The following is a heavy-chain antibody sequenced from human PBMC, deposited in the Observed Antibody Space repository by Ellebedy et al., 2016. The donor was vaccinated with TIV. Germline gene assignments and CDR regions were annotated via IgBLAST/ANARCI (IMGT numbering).Heavy chain of an antibody. V-gene: IGHV1-2*02. CDR3: ARGGQNGYGAFDY. D-gene: IGHD4/OR15-4a*01. CDR1: GYTFTGQY. J-gene: IGHJ4*02. CDR2: INPDIGGT. Sequence: ASVKVSCKASGYTFTGQYIHWVRQAPGQGLEWMGWINPDIGGTSYAQKFQGRVTMTRDTSFITAYMELSRLQSDDTAVYYCARGGQNGYGAFDYWGQGTQVTVSS.